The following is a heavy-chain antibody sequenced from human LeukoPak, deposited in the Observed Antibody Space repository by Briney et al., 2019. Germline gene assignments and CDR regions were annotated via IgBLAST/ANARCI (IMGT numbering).Heavy chain of an antibody. D-gene: IGHD6-13*01. V-gene: IGHV3-23*01. J-gene: IGHJ4*02. CDR1: GFTFSSYG. CDR3: AKVGSDSSSGDY. CDR2: ISGSGGST. Sequence: GGTLRLSCAASGFTFSSYGMSWVRQAPGKGLEWVSAISGSGGSTYYADSVKGRFTISRDNSKNTLYLQMNSLRAEDTAVYYCAKVGSDSSSGDYWGQGTLVTVSS.